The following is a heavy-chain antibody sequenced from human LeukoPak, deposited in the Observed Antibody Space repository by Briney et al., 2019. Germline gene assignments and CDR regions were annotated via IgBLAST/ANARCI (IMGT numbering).Heavy chain of an antibody. CDR2: ISAYNGNT. CDR3: ASIDSSGPNAFDI. Sequence: ASAKVSCKASGYTFTSYGISWVRQAPGQGLEWMGWISAYNGNTNYAQKLQGRVTMTTDTSTSTAYMELRSLRSDDTAVYYCASIDSSGPNAFDIWGQGTMVTVSS. V-gene: IGHV1-18*01. J-gene: IGHJ3*02. D-gene: IGHD3-22*01. CDR1: GYTFTSYG.